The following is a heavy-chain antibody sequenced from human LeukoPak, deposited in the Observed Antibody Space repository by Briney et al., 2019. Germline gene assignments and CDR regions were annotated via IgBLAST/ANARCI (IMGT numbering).Heavy chain of an antibody. CDR1: GFTFSSSE. J-gene: IGHJ4*02. CDR3: ARRSYDSTGYLDY. D-gene: IGHD3-22*01. Sequence: VGSLRLSCAASGFTFSSSEMNWVRQAPGKGLEWVSYISSSGSTIYYADSVKGRFTISRDNAKNSLYLQMNSLRAEDTAVYYCARRSYDSTGYLDYWGQGTLVSVSS. CDR2: ISSSGSTI. V-gene: IGHV3-48*03.